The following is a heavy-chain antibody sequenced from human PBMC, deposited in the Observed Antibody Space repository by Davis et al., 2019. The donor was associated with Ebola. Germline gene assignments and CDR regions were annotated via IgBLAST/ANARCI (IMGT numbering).Heavy chain of an antibody. J-gene: IGHJ6*02. V-gene: IGHV3-15*01. CDR1: GFTFSSYS. CDR2: IKSKTDGGTT. Sequence: GESLKISCAASGFTFSSYSMSWVRQAPGKGLEWVGRIKSKTDGGTTDYAAPVKGRFTISRDDSKNTLYLQMNSLKTEDTAVYYCTTELTVTTIWGQGTTVTVSS. D-gene: IGHD4-11*01. CDR3: TTELTVTTI.